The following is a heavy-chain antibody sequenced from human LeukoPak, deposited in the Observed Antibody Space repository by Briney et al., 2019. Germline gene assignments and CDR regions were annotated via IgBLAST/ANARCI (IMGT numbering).Heavy chain of an antibody. V-gene: IGHV3-9*01. CDR1: GFTIGNDA. CDR3: AKVRGTYSSGYFFDY. CDR2: ISWNSGYI. J-gene: IGHJ4*02. D-gene: IGHD6-19*01. Sequence: PGGSLRLSCAASGFTIGNDAMHCVRQAPGKGLEWLSIISWNSGYIGYADSVKGRFTISRDNAKKSLDLQMNSLRAEDTAFYYCAKVRGTYSSGYFFDYWGQGTLVTVSS.